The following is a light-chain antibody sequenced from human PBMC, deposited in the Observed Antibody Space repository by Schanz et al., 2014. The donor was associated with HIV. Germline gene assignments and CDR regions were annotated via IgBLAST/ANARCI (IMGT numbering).Light chain of an antibody. CDR1: NGAVTSGHF. V-gene: IGLV7-46*01. CDR2: DTT. J-gene: IGLJ2*01. Sequence: QAVVTQEPSLTVPPGGTVTLTCGSSNGAVTSGHFPYWFQQKPGQAPRTLIYDTTNRHSWTPARFSGSLLGGKAALTLSGAQPEDEADYYCLLSYRDARGVFGGGTKLTVL. CDR3: LLSYRDARGV.